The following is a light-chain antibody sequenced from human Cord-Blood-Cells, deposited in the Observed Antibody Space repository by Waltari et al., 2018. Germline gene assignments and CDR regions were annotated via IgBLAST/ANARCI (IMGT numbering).Light chain of an antibody. CDR2: EVS. J-gene: IGLJ1*01. CDR1: SRDVGSYNL. V-gene: IGLV2-23*02. Sequence: QSALTQPASVSGSPGQSITISCTGTSRDVGSYNLGSPYQQHPGKAPKLMIYEVSKRPSGVSNRFSGSKSGNTASLTISGLQAEDEADYYCCSYAGSSTFDYVFGTGTKVTVL. CDR3: CSYAGSSTFDYV.